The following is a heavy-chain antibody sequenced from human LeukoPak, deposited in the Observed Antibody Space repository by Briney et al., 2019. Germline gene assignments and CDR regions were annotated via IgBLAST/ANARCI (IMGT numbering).Heavy chain of an antibody. CDR2: IYSGGST. D-gene: IGHD3/OR15-3a*01. J-gene: IGHJ4*02. Sequence: PGGSLRLSCAASGFSVRDNYMSWVRQAPRQGLEWVSVIYSGGSTYCADSVKGRFTISRDSSKNTLYLQMNSLRAEDTAVYYCARDQFAFGLFDYWGQGTLVTVSS. V-gene: IGHV3-53*01. CDR1: GFSVRDNY. CDR3: ARDQFAFGLFDY.